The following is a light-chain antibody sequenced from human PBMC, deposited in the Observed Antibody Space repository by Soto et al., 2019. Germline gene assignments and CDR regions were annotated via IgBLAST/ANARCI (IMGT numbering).Light chain of an antibody. CDR3: QQYFMYPLT. Sequence: DIQMTQSPTTLSKSVGDRVTITCRASQSISTWLAWYQQKPGKAPNLLIYGASGLENGVPSRFSGSGSGTEFTLTISSLQPDDFAMYYCQQYFMYPLTFGGGTRVEIK. CDR2: GAS. J-gene: IGKJ4*01. CDR1: QSISTW. V-gene: IGKV1-5*03.